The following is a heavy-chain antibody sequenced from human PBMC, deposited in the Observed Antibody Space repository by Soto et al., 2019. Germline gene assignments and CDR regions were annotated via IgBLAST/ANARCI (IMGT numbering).Heavy chain of an antibody. CDR3: ATASTVGAFDY. Sequence: QVQLVESGGGVVQPGRSLRLSCAASGFTFSSYGMHWVRQALGKGLEWVAVIWYDGSNKYYADSVKGRFTISRDNSKNTLYLQMNSLRAEDTAVYYCATASTVGAFDYWGQGTLVTVSS. J-gene: IGHJ4*02. D-gene: IGHD1-26*01. CDR2: IWYDGSNK. CDR1: GFTFSSYG. V-gene: IGHV3-33*01.